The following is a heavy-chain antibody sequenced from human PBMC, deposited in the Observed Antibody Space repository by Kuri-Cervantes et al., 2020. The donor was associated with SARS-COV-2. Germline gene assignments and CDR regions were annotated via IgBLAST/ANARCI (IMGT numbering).Heavy chain of an antibody. Sequence: GGSLRLSCAASGFTFSSYEMNWVRQAPGKGLEWVSYISSSGSTIYYADSVKGRFTISRDNAKNSLYLQMNSLRAEDTAVYYCARGGWLGRYYYYGMDVWGQGTTVTVSS. CDR2: ISSSGSTI. V-gene: IGHV3-48*03. D-gene: IGHD6-19*01. CDR1: GFTFSSYE. J-gene: IGHJ6*02. CDR3: ARGGWLGRYYYYGMDV.